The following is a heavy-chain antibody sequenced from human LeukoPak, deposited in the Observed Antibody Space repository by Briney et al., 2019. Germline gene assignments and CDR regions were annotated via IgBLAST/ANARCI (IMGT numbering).Heavy chain of an antibody. D-gene: IGHD6-13*01. CDR3: ATVSGIAAVSTNFDY. CDR1: GYTPTELS. Sequence: ASVKVSCKVSGYTPTELSMHWVRQAPGKGLEWMGGFDPEDGETIYAQKFQGRVTMTEDTSTDTAYMELSSLRSEDTAVYYCATVSGIAAVSTNFDYWGQGTLVTVSS. CDR2: FDPEDGET. J-gene: IGHJ4*02. V-gene: IGHV1-24*01.